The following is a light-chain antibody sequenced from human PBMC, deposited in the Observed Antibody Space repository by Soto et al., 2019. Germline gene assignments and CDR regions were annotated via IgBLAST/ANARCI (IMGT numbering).Light chain of an antibody. CDR1: QSVSSK. Sequence: EIVMTQSPATLSVSPGERATLSCRASQSVSSKLAWYQQKPGQAPRLLIYGASTRATGIPARFSGSGSGTEFTLTISSLQSEDFAVYYCQQYNNWPPYTFGQGTQMEIK. CDR2: GAS. J-gene: IGKJ2*01. V-gene: IGKV3-15*01. CDR3: QQYNNWPPYT.